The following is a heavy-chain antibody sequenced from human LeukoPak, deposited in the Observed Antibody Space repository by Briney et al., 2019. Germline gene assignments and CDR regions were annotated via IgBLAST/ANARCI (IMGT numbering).Heavy chain of an antibody. Sequence: GGSLRLSCAASGFTFSSYAMSWVRQAPGKGLEWVSAISGSGGSTYYADSVEGRFTLSRDNSKNPLYLKMNSLRAEDTAVYYCAKVGSSGYSGDYWGQGTLVTVSS. D-gene: IGHD6-19*01. CDR2: ISGSGGST. CDR1: GFTFSSYA. CDR3: AKVGSSGYSGDY. V-gene: IGHV3-23*01. J-gene: IGHJ4*02.